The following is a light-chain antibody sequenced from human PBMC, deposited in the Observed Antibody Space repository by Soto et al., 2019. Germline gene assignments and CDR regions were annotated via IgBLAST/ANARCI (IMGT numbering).Light chain of an antibody. CDR1: QSVSSN. CDR2: TTS. J-gene: IGKJ5*01. V-gene: IGKV3-20*01. Sequence: EIEMTQSPATLSVSPVEEATLSCRASQSVSSNLAWYQQKPGRAPKLLIYTTSSRATDIPDRFSGSGSGTDFTLTISRLEPEDFAVYYCQHYGGSPEVTCGQGTRREIK. CDR3: QHYGGSPEVT.